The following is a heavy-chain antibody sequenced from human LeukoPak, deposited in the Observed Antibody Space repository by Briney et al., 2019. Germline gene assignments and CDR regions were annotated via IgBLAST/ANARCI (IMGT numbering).Heavy chain of an antibody. V-gene: IGHV3-23*01. D-gene: IGHD6-13*01. CDR2: ISGSGGST. Sequence: GGSLRLSCAASGFTFSSYAMSWLRQAPGKGLEWVSAISGSGGSTYYADSVKGRFTISRDNSKNTLYLQMNSLRAEDTAVYYCAKDAPIAAAGLTSFDYWGQGTLVTVSS. CDR1: GFTFSSYA. CDR3: AKDAPIAAAGLTSFDY. J-gene: IGHJ4*02.